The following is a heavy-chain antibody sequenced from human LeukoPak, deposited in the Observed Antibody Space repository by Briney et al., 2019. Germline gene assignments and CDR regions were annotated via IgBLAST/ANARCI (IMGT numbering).Heavy chain of an antibody. CDR2: INHNGNVN. D-gene: IGHD5-24*01. Sequence: GGSLRLSCAASGFTFSSYSMNWARQAPGKGLEWVASINHNGNVNYYVDSVKGRFTISRDNAKNSLYLQMSNLRAEDTAVYFCARTKMGTLEAGPSYHYFGMDVWGQGTTVTVSS. V-gene: IGHV3-7*03. J-gene: IGHJ6*02. CDR3: ARTKMGTLEAGPSYHYFGMDV. CDR1: GFTFSSYS.